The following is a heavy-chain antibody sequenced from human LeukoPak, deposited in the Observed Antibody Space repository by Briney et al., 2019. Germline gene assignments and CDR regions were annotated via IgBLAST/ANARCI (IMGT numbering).Heavy chain of an antibody. CDR1: GGSFSGYY. V-gene: IGHV4-34*01. CDR3: ASIPTSRFPYPSYDY. CDR2: INHSGST. D-gene: IGHD2-2*01. Sequence: SETLSLTCAVYGGSFSGYYWSWIRQPPGKGLEWIGEINHSGSTYYNPSLKSRVTISVDTSKNQFSLKLSSVTAADTAVYYCASIPTSRFPYPSYDYWGQGTLVTVSS. J-gene: IGHJ4*02.